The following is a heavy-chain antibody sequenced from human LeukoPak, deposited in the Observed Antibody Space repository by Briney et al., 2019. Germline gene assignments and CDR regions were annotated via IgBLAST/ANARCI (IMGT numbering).Heavy chain of an antibody. CDR3: ARDHVKLSTTSAFFDY. D-gene: IGHD5/OR15-5a*01. J-gene: IGHJ4*02. Sequence: GRSLRLSCAASGFTFSSYAMHWVRQAPGKGLEWVAVISYDGSNKYYADSVKGRFTISRDNSKNTLYPQMNSLRAEDTAVYYCARDHVKLSTTSAFFDYWGQGTLVSVSS. V-gene: IGHV3-30*01. CDR1: GFTFSSYA. CDR2: ISYDGSNK.